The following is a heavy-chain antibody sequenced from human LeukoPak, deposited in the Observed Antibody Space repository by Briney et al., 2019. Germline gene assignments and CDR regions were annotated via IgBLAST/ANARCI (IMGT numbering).Heavy chain of an antibody. J-gene: IGHJ3*02. V-gene: IGHV3-21*01. D-gene: IGHD1-26*01. Sequence: GGSLRLSCAASGFTFSSYSMNWVRQAPGKGLEWVSSISSSSSYIYYADSVKGRFTISRDNAKNSLYLQMNSLRAEDTAVYYCARESKTLPQLNAFDIWGQGTMVTVSS. CDR2: ISSSSSYI. CDR1: GFTFSSYS. CDR3: ARESKTLPQLNAFDI.